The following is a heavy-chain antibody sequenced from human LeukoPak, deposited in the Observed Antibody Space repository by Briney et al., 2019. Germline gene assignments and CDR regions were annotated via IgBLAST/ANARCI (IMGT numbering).Heavy chain of an antibody. V-gene: IGHV1-2*02. CDR2: INPNSGGT. J-gene: IGHJ4*02. D-gene: IGHD3-3*01. CDR1: GYTFTGYY. CDR3: ARVPSSTIFGVVPDY. Sequence: ASVKVSCKASGYTFTGYYMHWVRQAPGQGLEWMGWINPNSGGTNYAQKFQGRVTMTRDTSISTAYMELSRLRSDDTAVYYCARVPSSTIFGVVPDYWGQGTLVTVSS.